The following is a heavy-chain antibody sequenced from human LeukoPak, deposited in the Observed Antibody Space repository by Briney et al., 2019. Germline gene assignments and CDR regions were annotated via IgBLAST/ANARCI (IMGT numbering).Heavy chain of an antibody. CDR2: IYYSGST. J-gene: IGHJ4*02. Sequence: SETLSLTCTVSGGSISSYYWSWIRQPPGKGLEWIGYIYYSGSTNYNPSLKSRVTISVDTSKNQFSLKLSSVTAADTAVYYCARVSRYYGSGSQGPFDYWGQGTLVTVSS. CDR3: ARVSRYYGSGSQGPFDY. D-gene: IGHD3-10*01. V-gene: IGHV4-59*01. CDR1: GGSISSYY.